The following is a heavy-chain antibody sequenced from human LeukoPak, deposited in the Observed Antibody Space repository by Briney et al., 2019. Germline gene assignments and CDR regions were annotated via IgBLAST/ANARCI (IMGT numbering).Heavy chain of an antibody. CDR2: INHSGST. V-gene: IGHV4-34*01. Sequence: SETLSLTCAVYGGSFSGYYWSWIRQPPGKGLEWIGEINHSGSTNYNPSPKSRVTISVDTSKNQFSLKLSSVTAADTAVYYCARRGRYYGSGSYYTPKWFDPWGQGTLVTVSS. J-gene: IGHJ5*02. CDR1: GGSFSGYY. CDR3: ARRGRYYGSGSYYTPKWFDP. D-gene: IGHD3-10*01.